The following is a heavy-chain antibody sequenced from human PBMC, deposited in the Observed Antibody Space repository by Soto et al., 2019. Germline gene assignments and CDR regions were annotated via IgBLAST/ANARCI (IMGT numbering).Heavy chain of an antibody. D-gene: IGHD6-6*01. Sequence: QVQLQESGPGLVKPSQTLSLTCSVSGCSISSGDYYWTWIPQHPGKGLVGIGYSYYSGNTYYQPSLQSRVSISLDTSKTQFSLNLYSVTAADTAMYYCARGSFSSSSSWFEPWGEGTLVTVSS. V-gene: IGHV4-31*03. CDR2: SYYSGNT. CDR1: GCSISSGDYY. CDR3: ARGSFSSSSSWFEP. J-gene: IGHJ5*02.